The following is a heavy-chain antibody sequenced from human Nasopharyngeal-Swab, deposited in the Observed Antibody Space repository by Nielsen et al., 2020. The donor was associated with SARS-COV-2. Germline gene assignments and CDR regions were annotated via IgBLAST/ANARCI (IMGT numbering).Heavy chain of an antibody. Sequence: GSLRLSCTVSGGSISSYYWSWIRQPPGKGLEWIGYIYYSGSTNYNPSLKSRVTISVDTSKNQFSLKLSSVTAADTAVYYCARGPTYYDFWSGYYRGWFDPWGQGTLVTVSS. J-gene: IGHJ5*02. CDR3: ARGPTYYDFWSGYYRGWFDP. D-gene: IGHD3-3*01. CDR2: IYYSGST. CDR1: GGSISSYY. V-gene: IGHV4-59*01.